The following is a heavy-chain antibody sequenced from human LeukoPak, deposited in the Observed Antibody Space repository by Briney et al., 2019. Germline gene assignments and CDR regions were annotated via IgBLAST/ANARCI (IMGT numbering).Heavy chain of an antibody. J-gene: IGHJ4*02. D-gene: IGHD5-24*01. V-gene: IGHV4-34*01. CDR3: ARGRRWLQSFFDY. Sequence: SETLSLTCAVYGGSLSGYYWSWIRQPPGKGLEWIGEINHSGSTNYNPSLKSRVTISVDTSKNQFSLKLSSVTAADTAVYYCARGRRWLQSFFDYWGQGTLVTVSS. CDR2: INHSGST. CDR1: GGSLSGYY.